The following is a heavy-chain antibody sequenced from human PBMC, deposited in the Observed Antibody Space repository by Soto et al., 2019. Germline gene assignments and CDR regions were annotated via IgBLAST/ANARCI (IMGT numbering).Heavy chain of an antibody. J-gene: IGHJ6*02. Sequence: SLRLSCAASGFTFSSYWMSWVRQAPGKGLEWVANIKQDGSEKYYVDSVKGRFTISRDNAKNSLYLQMNSLRAEDTAVYYCARLIPEGYYYYGMDVWGQGTTVTVSS. CDR2: IKQDGSEK. D-gene: IGHD3-16*01. CDR1: GFTFSSYW. V-gene: IGHV3-7*03. CDR3: ARLIPEGYYYYGMDV.